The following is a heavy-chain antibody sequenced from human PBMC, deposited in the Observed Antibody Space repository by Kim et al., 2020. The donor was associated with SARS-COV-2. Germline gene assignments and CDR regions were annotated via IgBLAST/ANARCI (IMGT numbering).Heavy chain of an antibody. J-gene: IGHJ6*02. CDR2: IWYDGSNK. CDR3: AREAVFGVVIYYYYGMDV. V-gene: IGHV3-33*01. D-gene: IGHD3-3*01. CDR1: GFTFSSYG. Sequence: GGSLRLSCAASGFTFSSYGMHWVRQAPGKGLEWVAVIWYDGSNKYYADSVKGRFTISRDNSKNTLYLQMNSLRAEDTAVYYCAREAVFGVVIYYYYGMDVWAKGPRSPSP.